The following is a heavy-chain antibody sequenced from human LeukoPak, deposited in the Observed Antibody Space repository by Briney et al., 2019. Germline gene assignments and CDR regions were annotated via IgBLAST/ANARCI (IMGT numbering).Heavy chain of an antibody. Sequence: GGSLRLSCAASGFTFRSYGMHWVRQAPGKGLEWVAVIWYDGSNKYYADSVKGRFTISRDNSKNTLYLQMNSLRAEDTAVYYCASSSSGWHYFDYWGQGTLVTVSS. J-gene: IGHJ4*02. CDR3: ASSSSGWHYFDY. V-gene: IGHV3-33*01. D-gene: IGHD6-19*01. CDR2: IWYDGSNK. CDR1: GFTFRSYG.